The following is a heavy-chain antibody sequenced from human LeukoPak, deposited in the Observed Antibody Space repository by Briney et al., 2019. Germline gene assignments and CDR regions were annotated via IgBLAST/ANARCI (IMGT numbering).Heavy chain of an antibody. CDR3: AKELQYSYGSGSLDY. D-gene: IGHD3-10*01. V-gene: IGHV3-30*18. J-gene: IGHJ4*02. CDR1: GFTFSSYG. CDR2: ISYDGSNK. Sequence: GRSLRLSCAASGFTFSSYGMHWVRQAPGKGLEWVAVISYDGSNKYYAGSVKGRFTISRDNSKNTLNLQMNSLRAEDTAVYFCAKELQYSYGSGSLDYWGQGTLVTVSS.